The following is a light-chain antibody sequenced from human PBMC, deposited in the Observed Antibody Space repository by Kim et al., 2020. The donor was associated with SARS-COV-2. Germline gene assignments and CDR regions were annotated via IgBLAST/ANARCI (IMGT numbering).Light chain of an antibody. V-gene: IGLV1-47*01. J-gene: IGLJ2*01. Sequence: QRVTISCSGSSSNIGTNYVYWYQQVPGTAPKLLIYRNNQRPSGVPERFSGSRSGISASLAISGLRPEDEADYYCAAWDDSLSGREVFGGGTQLTVL. CDR3: AAWDDSLSGREV. CDR1: SSNIGTNY. CDR2: RNN.